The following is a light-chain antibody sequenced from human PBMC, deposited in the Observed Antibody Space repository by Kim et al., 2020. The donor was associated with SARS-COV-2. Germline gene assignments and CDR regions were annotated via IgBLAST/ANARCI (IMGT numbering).Light chain of an antibody. Sequence: QSVTISCTGTSSDVGGYNFVSWYQYHPGKATKLMIFDVTKRPSGVPDRFSGSTSGNTASLSISGLQAEDEADYYCCSYAGSDTLVVFGGGTQLTVL. CDR1: SSDVGGYNF. J-gene: IGLJ2*01. V-gene: IGLV2-11*01. CDR3: CSYAGSDTLVV. CDR2: DVT.